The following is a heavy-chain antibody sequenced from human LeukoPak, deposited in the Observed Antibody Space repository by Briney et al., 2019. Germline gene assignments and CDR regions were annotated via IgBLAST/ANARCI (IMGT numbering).Heavy chain of an antibody. CDR3: ARAGPPDYYYYYMDV. V-gene: IGHV1-2*02. Sequence: ASVKVSCKASGYTFTGYYMHWVRQAPGQGLEWMGWINPNSGGTNYAQKFQGRVTMTRDTSISTAYMELSRLRSDDTAVCYCARAGPPDYYYYYMDVWGKGTTVTVSS. J-gene: IGHJ6*03. CDR2: INPNSGGT. CDR1: GYTFTGYY.